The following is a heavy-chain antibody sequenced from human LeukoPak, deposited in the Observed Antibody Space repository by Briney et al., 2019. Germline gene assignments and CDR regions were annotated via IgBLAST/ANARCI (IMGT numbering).Heavy chain of an antibody. Sequence: SETLSLTCSVSGASISNYYWNWIRQPPGKALEWIGSIYHRGNTYYSPSLKSRVTISVDTSKNHFSLKLSSVTAADTAVYYCARDRPPDQWGQGTLVTVSS. CDR1: GASISNYY. V-gene: IGHV4-59*12. J-gene: IGHJ5*02. CDR2: IYHRGNT. CDR3: ARDRPPDQ.